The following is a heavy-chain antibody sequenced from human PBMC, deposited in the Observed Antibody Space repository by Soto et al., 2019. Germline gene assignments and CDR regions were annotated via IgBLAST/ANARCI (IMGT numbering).Heavy chain of an antibody. Sequence: QVQLVQSGAEVKKPGASVKVSCKASGYTFTSYDINWVRQATGQGLEWMGWMNPNSGNTGYAQKIQGRVTMTKNTSISTDYMELSSLRSEDTAVYYCARAVVVVDEWFDPWGQGTLVTVSS. CDR1: GYTFTSYD. V-gene: IGHV1-8*01. CDR3: ARAVVVVDEWFDP. D-gene: IGHD2-15*01. J-gene: IGHJ5*02. CDR2: MNPNSGNT.